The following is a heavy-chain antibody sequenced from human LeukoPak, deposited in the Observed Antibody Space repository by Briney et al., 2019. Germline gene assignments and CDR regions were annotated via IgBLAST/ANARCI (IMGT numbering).Heavy chain of an antibody. Sequence: PGGSLRLSCAASGFTFSSYAMHWVRQAPGKGLEWVAVISYDGSNRYYADSVKGRFTISRDNSKNTLYLQMNSLRAEDTAVYYCARSGSYGLNYYYYGMDVWGQGTTVTVSS. J-gene: IGHJ6*02. CDR3: ARSGSYGLNYYYYGMDV. V-gene: IGHV3-30-3*01. CDR1: GFTFSSYA. CDR2: ISYDGSNR. D-gene: IGHD1-26*01.